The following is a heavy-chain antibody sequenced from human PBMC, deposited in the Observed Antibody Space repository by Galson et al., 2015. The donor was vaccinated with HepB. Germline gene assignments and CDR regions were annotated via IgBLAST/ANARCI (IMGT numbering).Heavy chain of an antibody. CDR2: IWYDGSNK. CDR3: ARRGYLWFGELGVYYYYGMDV. Sequence: SLRLSCAASGFTFSSYGMHWVRQAPGKGLEWVAVIWYDGSNKYYADSVKGRFTISRDNSKNTLYLQMNSLRAEDTAVYYCARRGYLWFGELGVYYYYGMDVWGQGTTVTVSS. D-gene: IGHD3-10*01. V-gene: IGHV3-33*01. J-gene: IGHJ6*02. CDR1: GFTFSSYG.